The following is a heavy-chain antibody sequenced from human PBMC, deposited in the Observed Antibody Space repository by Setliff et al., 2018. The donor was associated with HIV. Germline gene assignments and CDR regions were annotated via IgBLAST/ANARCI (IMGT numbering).Heavy chain of an antibody. D-gene: IGHD5-18*01. CDR1: GGSVSSGGYY. J-gene: IGHJ4*02. CDR2: IYYSGSA. CDR3: AREGKTALVTKYFDY. Sequence: PSETLSLTCTVSGGSVSSGGYYWSWIRQHPGRGLEWIGHIYYSGSAFYNPSLKSRLTISRDTSKNQFSLRMKSVTAADTAVYYCAREGKTALVTKYFDYWGQGTLVTVSS. V-gene: IGHV4-31*03.